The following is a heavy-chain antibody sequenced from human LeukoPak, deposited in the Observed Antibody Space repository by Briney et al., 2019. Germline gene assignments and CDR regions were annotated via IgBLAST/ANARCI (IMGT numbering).Heavy chain of an antibody. CDR2: ISGSGGSR. CDR3: AKSSPIAAAGEVSDF. D-gene: IGHD6-13*01. V-gene: IGHV3-23*01. Sequence: GGSLRLSCAASGFTFSSYAMSWVRQAPGKGLEWLSAISGSGGSRYYAGSLKGRFTISRDNSKSTLYLQMNSLSAEDTAVYYYAKSSPIAAAGEVSDFWGQGTLVTVSS. CDR1: GFTFSSYA. J-gene: IGHJ4*02.